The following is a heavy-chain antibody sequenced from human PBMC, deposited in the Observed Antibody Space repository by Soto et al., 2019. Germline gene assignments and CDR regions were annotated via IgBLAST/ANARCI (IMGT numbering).Heavy chain of an antibody. CDR1: GFTFSSYE. V-gene: IGHV3-48*03. D-gene: IGHD2-2*01. Sequence: GGSLRLSXAASGFTFSSYEMNWVRQAPGKGLEWVSYISSSGSTIYYADSVKGRFTISRDNAKNSLYLQMNSLRAEDTAVYYCARDQIGYCSSTSCTPPSGMDVWGQGTTVTVSS. CDR3: ARDQIGYCSSTSCTPPSGMDV. J-gene: IGHJ6*02. CDR2: ISSSGSTI.